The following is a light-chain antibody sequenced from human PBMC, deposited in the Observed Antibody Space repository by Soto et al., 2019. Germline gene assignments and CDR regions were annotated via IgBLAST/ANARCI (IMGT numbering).Light chain of an antibody. CDR1: HGINNF. V-gene: IGKV1-27*01. CDR2: AAS. CDR3: LKDERVPRT. J-gene: IGKJ4*01. Sequence: DIQMTQSPSSLSASVGDRVTITCRASHGINNFVAWYQQKPGEVPKLLIYAASTLQSGVPSRFSGSGFGTDVVLGVSSLEPVEVATYYRLKDERVPRTFGGGTRVEVK.